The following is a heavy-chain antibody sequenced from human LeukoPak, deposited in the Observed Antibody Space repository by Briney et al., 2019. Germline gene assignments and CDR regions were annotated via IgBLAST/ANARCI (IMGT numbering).Heavy chain of an antibody. CDR1: GGSISGGIYC. CDR3: ARISPNWGHPLDS. V-gene: IGHV4-61*02. J-gene: IGHJ4*02. Sequence: SQTLSLTCTVSGGSISGGIYCWSWIRQPGGKGLECIGRIYASGYTNYNPSLVSRVTISVDTSKNQFSLNLASVTAADTAVYYCARISPNWGHPLDSWDQGTLVTVSS. CDR2: IYASGYT. D-gene: IGHD7-27*01.